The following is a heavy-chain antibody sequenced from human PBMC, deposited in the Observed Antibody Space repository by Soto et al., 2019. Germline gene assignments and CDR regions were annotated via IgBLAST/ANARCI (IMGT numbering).Heavy chain of an antibody. CDR3: ARDSTINWYTFFDY. Sequence: QVHLVQSGAEGKKPGASLKVSCKASGYTFADYHIHWVRQAPGKGLEFMGWVTPSTGGTNYAPKFQGRVTMTIDTVTSTAYMELSSLRSDDTAVYYCARDSTINWYTFFDYWGQGTLVTVSA. J-gene: IGHJ4*02. CDR1: GYTFADYH. CDR2: VTPSTGGT. D-gene: IGHD1-1*01. V-gene: IGHV1-2*02.